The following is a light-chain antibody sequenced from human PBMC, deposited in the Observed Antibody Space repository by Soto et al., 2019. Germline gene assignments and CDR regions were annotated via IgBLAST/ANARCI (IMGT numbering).Light chain of an antibody. Sequence: DIHMTQSPSTLVAYVGEVLTITCRSSQSISSWLAWYQQKPGKAPKLLIDDASSLESGVPSRFSGGGSGTEFTLTSSSLQPDDFATYYCQQYNSYPWTFGQGTRLDI. CDR2: DAS. CDR1: QSISSW. CDR3: QQYNSYPWT. V-gene: IGKV1-5*01. J-gene: IGKJ5*01.